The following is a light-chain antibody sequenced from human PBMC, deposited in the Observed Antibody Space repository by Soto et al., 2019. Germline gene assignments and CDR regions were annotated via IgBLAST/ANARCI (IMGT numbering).Light chain of an antibody. CDR2: DAS. CDR3: QQRSNWPPIT. V-gene: IGKV3-11*01. J-gene: IGKJ5*01. CDR1: QSVSSY. Sequence: EIVLTHSPATLSLSPGEIATLSFRASQSVSSYLAWYQQKPGQAPRLLIYDASNRATGIPARFSGSGSGTDFTLTISSLEPEDFAVYYCQQRSNWPPITFGQGTRLEIK.